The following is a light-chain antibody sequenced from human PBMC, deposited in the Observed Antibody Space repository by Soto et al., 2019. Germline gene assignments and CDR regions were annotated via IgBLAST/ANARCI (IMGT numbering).Light chain of an antibody. CDR1: QSVSSS. V-gene: IGKV3-15*01. J-gene: IGKJ3*01. CDR2: GAS. Sequence: EIVMTQSPATLSVSPGERVTLSCRASQSVSSSLAGYQQKPGQAPRLLIYGASTKATGIPARFSGSGSGTAFTLTISSLQSEDFAVYYCHQYNNWPPFTFGPGTKVDIK. CDR3: HQYNNWPPFT.